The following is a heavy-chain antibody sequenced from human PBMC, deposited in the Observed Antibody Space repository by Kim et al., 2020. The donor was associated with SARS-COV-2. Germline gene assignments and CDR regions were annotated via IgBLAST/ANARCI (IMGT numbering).Heavy chain of an antibody. D-gene: IGHD4-17*01. V-gene: IGHV1-8*01. CDR3: ARDLTVYYGMDV. Sequence: GYAQKFQGRVTMTRNTSISTAYMELSSLRSEDTAVYYCARDLTVYYGMDVWGQGTTVTVSS. J-gene: IGHJ6*02.